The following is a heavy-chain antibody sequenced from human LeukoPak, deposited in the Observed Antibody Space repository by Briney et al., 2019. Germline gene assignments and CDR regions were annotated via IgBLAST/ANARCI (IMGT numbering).Heavy chain of an antibody. D-gene: IGHD2-2*01. CDR1: GGSISSSSYY. CDR2: IYYSGST. V-gene: IGHV4-39*01. Sequence: SETLSLTCTVSGGSISSSSYYWGWIRQPPGKGLEWIGSIYYSGSTYYNPSLKSRVTISVDTSKNQFSLKLSSVTAADTAVYYCASGGYCSSTSCPPPAGWFDPWGQGTLATVSS. J-gene: IGHJ5*02. CDR3: ASGGYCSSTSCPPPAGWFDP.